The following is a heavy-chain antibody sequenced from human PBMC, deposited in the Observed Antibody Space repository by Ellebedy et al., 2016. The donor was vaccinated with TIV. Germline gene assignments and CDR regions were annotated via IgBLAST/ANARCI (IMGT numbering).Heavy chain of an antibody. V-gene: IGHV1-2*02. Sequence: ASVKVSXXASGYTFTSYGISWVRQAPGQGLEWMGWINPNSGATNYAQKFQGTVSITRESSTSTAYMEVSRLRFDDTAVYYCARGEMATVPYFAYWGQGTLVTVSS. J-gene: IGHJ4*02. CDR1: GYTFTSYG. D-gene: IGHD5-24*01. CDR2: INPNSGAT. CDR3: ARGEMATVPYFAY.